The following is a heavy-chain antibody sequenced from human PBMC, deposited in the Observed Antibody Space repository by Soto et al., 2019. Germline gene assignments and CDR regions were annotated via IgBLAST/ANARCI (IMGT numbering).Heavy chain of an antibody. V-gene: IGHV4-61*01. CDR1: GGSVSGGKYY. J-gene: IGHJ4*02. CDR2: FFYSGGP. CDR3: ARGDRVCSGDSPLYYFDY. D-gene: IGHD2-21*02. Sequence: PSETLSLTCTVSGGSVSGGKYYWSWIRQPPGKGLEWIGFFFYSGGPSYNPSLRSRVTISLDTSENQFSLNLKSVTAADTAVYFCARGDRVCSGDSPLYYFDYWGQGILVTVSS.